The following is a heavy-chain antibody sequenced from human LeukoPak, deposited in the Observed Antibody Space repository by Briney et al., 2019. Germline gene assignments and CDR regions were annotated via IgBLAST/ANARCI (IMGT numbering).Heavy chain of an antibody. Sequence: GAAXXVSCKVSGHTFTGYYMHWVRQAPGHGGEGMGRFDPYTGDANYAQKFQGRDSVTRDRDDRRDYMEERRLSSDDTAIYYCAHGGGSYGDVWGQGTMVAISS. D-gene: IGHD1-26*01. J-gene: IGHJ3*01. CDR1: GHTFTGYY. V-gene: IGHV1-2*06. CDR2: FDPYTGDA. CDR3: AHGGGSYGDV.